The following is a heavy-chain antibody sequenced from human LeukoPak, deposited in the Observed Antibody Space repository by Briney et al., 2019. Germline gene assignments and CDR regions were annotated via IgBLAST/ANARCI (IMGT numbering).Heavy chain of an antibody. Sequence: GGSLRLSCAASGFTFSSYWVSWVRQAPGKGLEWVANIKQDGSEKYYVDSVKGRFTISRDNAKNSLYLQMNSLRAEDTAVYYCAREVVPAAMGEYYYYYYYMDVWGKGTTVTVSS. CDR1: GFTFSSYW. CDR2: IKQDGSEK. V-gene: IGHV3-7*01. D-gene: IGHD2-2*01. J-gene: IGHJ6*03. CDR3: AREVVPAAMGEYYYYYYYMDV.